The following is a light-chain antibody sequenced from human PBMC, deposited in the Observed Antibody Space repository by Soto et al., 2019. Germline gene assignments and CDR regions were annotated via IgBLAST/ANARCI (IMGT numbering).Light chain of an antibody. CDR2: MAS. CDR3: QQYNSYPWT. CDR1: QSISSW. J-gene: IGKJ1*01. Sequence: DIQMTQSPSTLSASVGDRVTITCRASQSISSWLAWYQQKPGKAPKLLIYMASSLESGVPSRFSGSGSGTEFTLTISSLQPDDFATYYCQQYNSYPWTFGQGTKV. V-gene: IGKV1-5*03.